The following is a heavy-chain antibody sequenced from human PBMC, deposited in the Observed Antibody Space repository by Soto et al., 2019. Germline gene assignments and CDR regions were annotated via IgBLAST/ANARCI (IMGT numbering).Heavy chain of an antibody. CDR1: GGSFSGYY. Sequence: QVQLQQWGAGLLKPSETLSLTCAVYGGSFSGYYWSWIRQPPGKGLEWIGEINHSGSTNYNPSLKCRVSISVDTSKNQFSLKLSSVTAADTAVYYCARGRGSSGWYHYYYGMDVWGQGTTVTVSS. V-gene: IGHV4-34*01. D-gene: IGHD6-19*01. CDR3: ARGRGSSGWYHYYYGMDV. CDR2: INHSGST. J-gene: IGHJ6*02.